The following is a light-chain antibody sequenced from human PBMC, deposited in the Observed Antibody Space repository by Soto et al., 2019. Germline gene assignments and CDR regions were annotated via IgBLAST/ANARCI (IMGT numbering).Light chain of an antibody. CDR3: QNYYSAQFT. J-gene: IGKJ3*01. CDR1: QGISDY. V-gene: IGKV1-27*01. CDR2: AAS. Sequence: DIQMTQSPSSLSAFLGDRVTITCRASQGISDYLVWYQQKPGKVPKLLIYAASTLQSGVPPRFSGNGSGTDFTLTISSLQPEDDATYYCQNYYSAQFTFGPGTQVDIK.